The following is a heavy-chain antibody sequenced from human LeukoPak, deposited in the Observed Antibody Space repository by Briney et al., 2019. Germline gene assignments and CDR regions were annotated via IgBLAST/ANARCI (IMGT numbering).Heavy chain of an antibody. J-gene: IGHJ4*02. CDR2: FAGSDTTE. CDR3: TTLGYHLDS. V-gene: IGHV3-11*04. D-gene: IGHD3-22*01. Sequence: KPGGSLRLSCTVSGLIFSDAWMNWVRQAPGKGLEWVAYFAGSDTTEYYADSVRGRFTISRDNAKNSLYLQMNSLRAEDTALYNCTTLGYHLDSWGQGTLVTVSS. CDR1: GLIFSDAW.